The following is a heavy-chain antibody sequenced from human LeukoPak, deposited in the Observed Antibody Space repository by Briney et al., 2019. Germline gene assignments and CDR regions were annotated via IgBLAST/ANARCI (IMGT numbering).Heavy chain of an antibody. Sequence: PGGSLRLSCAASGFTFSSYAMRWVRQAPGKGLEWVSAISGSGGSTYYADSVKGRFTISRDSSKNTLYLQMNSLRAEDTAVYYCATPSDPSSSWYAPIDYWGQGTLVTVSS. J-gene: IGHJ4*02. D-gene: IGHD6-13*01. V-gene: IGHV3-23*01. CDR1: GFTFSSYA. CDR3: ATPSDPSSSWYAPIDY. CDR2: ISGSGGST.